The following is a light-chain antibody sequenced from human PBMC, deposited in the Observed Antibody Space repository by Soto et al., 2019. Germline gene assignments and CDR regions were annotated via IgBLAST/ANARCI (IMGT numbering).Light chain of an antibody. Sequence: DIQRTQSPSSVSAYVGDRGTITCQPSQGISGWLAWYQKKPGKAHDLLIYAACILQSGVPSRFSGSGSGTDFTLTISSLQPEDFATYYCQQSYSAPRTFGQGTKVDIK. V-gene: IGKV1-12*01. J-gene: IGKJ1*01. CDR2: AAC. CDR3: QQSYSAPRT. CDR1: QGISGW.